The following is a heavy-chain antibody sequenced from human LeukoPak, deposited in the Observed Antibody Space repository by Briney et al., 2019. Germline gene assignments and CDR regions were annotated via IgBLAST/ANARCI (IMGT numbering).Heavy chain of an antibody. CDR2: IKQDGSEK. V-gene: IGHV3-7*03. CDR1: GFTFSSYW. D-gene: IGHD3-10*01. J-gene: IGHJ4*02. Sequence: PGGSLRLSCATSGFTFSSYWMSWVRQAPGKVLEWVANIKQDGSEKYYVDSVKDRFIISRDNAKNSLYLQMNSLRAEDTAVYYCARDGWYFDYWGQGTLVTVYS. CDR3: ARDGWYFDY.